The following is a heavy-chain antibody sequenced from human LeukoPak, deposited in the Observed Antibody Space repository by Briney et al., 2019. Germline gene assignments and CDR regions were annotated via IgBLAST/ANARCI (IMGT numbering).Heavy chain of an antibody. J-gene: IGHJ4*02. CDR3: AKGYKNNPLDY. D-gene: IGHD5-24*01. Sequence: QTGGSLRLSCAASGFIFTTYGMSWVRQAPGKGLEWVSGISGSGSTTYYAASVKGRFTISRDNSNNMLYLEMNSLRAEDTALYYCAKGYKNNPLDYWGQGALVTVSS. CDR2: ISGSGSTT. CDR1: GFIFTTYG. V-gene: IGHV3-23*01.